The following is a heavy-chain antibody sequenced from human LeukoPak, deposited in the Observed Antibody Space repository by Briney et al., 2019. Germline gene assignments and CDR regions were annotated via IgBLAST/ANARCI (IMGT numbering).Heavy chain of an antibody. CDR1: GFTFSSYS. CDR2: ISSSSSYI. D-gene: IGHD2-8*01. Sequence: GGSLRLSCAASGFTFSSYSMNWVRQAPGKGLEWVSSISSSSSYIYYADSVKGRFTISRDNAKNSLYLQMNSLRAEDTAVYYCARDEYCTNGVCYTGFDYWGQGTLVTVSS. V-gene: IGHV3-21*01. CDR3: ARDEYCTNGVCYTGFDY. J-gene: IGHJ4*02.